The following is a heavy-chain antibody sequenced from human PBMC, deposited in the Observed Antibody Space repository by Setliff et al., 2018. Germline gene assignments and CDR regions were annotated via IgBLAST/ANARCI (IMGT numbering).Heavy chain of an antibody. D-gene: IGHD3-16*01. J-gene: IGHJ4*02. V-gene: IGHV1-69*13. CDR1: GGTLSGYA. CDR2: LIPILGKT. Sequence: SVKVSCKASGGTLSGYAFSWVRQAPGQGLEWMGRLIPILGKTNYAESFQGRVLITADRSTNTVQMQVSGLRSEDTAVYYCARELRSPFWHIDYWGQGTLVTVSS. CDR3: ARELRSPFWHIDY.